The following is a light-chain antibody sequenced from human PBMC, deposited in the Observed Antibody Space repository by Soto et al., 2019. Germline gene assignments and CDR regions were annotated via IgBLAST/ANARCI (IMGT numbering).Light chain of an antibody. J-gene: IGKJ4*01. CDR3: QQYGSSPKLT. V-gene: IGKV3-20*01. CDR1: QSVSSN. Sequence: EKLMSQSPATLSVSPGERATLSCRASQSVSSNLAWYQQKPGQAPRLLIYGASSRATGIPDRFSGSGSGTDFTLTISRLEPEDFAVYYCQQYGSSPKLTFGGGTKVDI. CDR2: GAS.